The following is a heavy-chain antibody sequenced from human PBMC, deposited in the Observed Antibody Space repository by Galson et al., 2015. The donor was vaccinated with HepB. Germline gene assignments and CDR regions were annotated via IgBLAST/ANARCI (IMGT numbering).Heavy chain of an antibody. CDR2: ISSSSYI. J-gene: IGHJ6*02. V-gene: IGHV3-21*01. Sequence: SLRLSCAASGFTFSSYSMNWVRQAPGKGLEWVSSISSSSYIYYADSVKGRFTISRDNAKNSLYLQMNSLRAEDTAVYYCARDSVSSTSSYYYYYYGMDVWGQGTTVTVSS. CDR1: GFTFSSYS. D-gene: IGHD2-2*01. CDR3: ARDSVSSTSSYYYYYYGMDV.